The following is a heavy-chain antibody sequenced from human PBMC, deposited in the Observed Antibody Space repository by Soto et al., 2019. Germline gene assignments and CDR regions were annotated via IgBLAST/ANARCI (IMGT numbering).Heavy chain of an antibody. D-gene: IGHD1-20*01. CDR3: ARTRPTPYNWNDDN. CDR2: IYYSGST. Sequence: SETLSLTCTVSGGSISSGGYYWSWIRQHPGKGLEWIGYIYYSGSTYYNPSLKSRVTISVDTSKNQFSLKLSSVTAADTAVYYCARTRPTPYNWNDDNWGQGTLVTVSS. CDR1: GGSISSGGYY. J-gene: IGHJ4*02. V-gene: IGHV4-31*03.